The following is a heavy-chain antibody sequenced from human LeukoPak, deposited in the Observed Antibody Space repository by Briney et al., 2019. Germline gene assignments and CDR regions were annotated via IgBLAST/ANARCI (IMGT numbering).Heavy chain of an antibody. Sequence: PGGSLRLSCAASGFTFSSYAMSWVRQAPGKGLEWVSAISGSGGSTYYADSVKGRFTISSDNSKDTLYLQMNSLRAEDTAVYYCAKDLPRITMVRGVTYGMDVWGQGTTVTVSS. CDR2: ISGSGGST. J-gene: IGHJ6*02. V-gene: IGHV3-23*01. CDR3: AKDLPRITMVRGVTYGMDV. D-gene: IGHD3-10*01. CDR1: GFTFSSYA.